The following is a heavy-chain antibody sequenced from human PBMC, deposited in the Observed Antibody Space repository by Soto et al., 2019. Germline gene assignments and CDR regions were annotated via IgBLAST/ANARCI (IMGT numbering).Heavy chain of an antibody. CDR1: GGSITSGGYH. Sequence: SETLSLTCSVFGGSITSGGYHWSWIRQLPGKGLGWIGYIYYSSNTYYNPSLESRVTILVDKSSNQFSLNLTSVTAADSAVYFCARGSPHYFGSGERHGLDVWGQGTTVTVSS. J-gene: IGHJ6*02. D-gene: IGHD3-10*01. CDR2: IYYSSNT. CDR3: ARGSPHYFGSGERHGLDV. V-gene: IGHV4-31*03.